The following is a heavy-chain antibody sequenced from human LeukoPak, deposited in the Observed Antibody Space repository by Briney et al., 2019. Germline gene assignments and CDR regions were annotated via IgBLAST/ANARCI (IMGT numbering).Heavy chain of an antibody. CDR3: ARAEPLWSGYLNWFDP. CDR2: IYYSGST. CDR1: GGSISSSSYY. Sequence: PSETLSLTCTVSGGSISSSSYYWGWIRQPPGKGLEWIGYIYYSGSTYYNPSLKSRVTISVDTSKNQFSLKLSSVTAADTAVYYCARAEPLWSGYLNWFDPWGQGTLVTVSS. V-gene: IGHV4-30-4*08. D-gene: IGHD3-3*01. J-gene: IGHJ5*02.